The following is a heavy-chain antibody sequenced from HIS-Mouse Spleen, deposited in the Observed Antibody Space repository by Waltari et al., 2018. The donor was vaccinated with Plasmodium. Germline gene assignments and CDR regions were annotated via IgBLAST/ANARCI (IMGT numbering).Heavy chain of an antibody. V-gene: IGHV4-34*01. J-gene: IGHJ4*02. CDR2: INHSGST. D-gene: IGHD7-27*01. Sequence: QVQLQQWGAGLLKPSETLSLTCAVYGGSFSGYYWSWLRQPQGKGLEWIGEINHSGSTNYNPSLKSRVTISVDTSKNQFSLKLSSVTAADTAVYYCARVIPLGIPHFDYWGQGTLVTVSS. CDR3: ARVIPLGIPHFDY. CDR1: GGSFSGYY.